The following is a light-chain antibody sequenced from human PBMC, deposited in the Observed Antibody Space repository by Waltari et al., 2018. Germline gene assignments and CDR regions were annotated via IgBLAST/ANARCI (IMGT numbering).Light chain of an antibody. CDR2: RAS. CDR1: PRIGSS. V-gene: IGKV3-15*01. CDR3: QQYNNWPPGT. Sequence: ETVVTQSPATLSVSPGERATLSCTTTPRIGSSLAWYQQKPGQAPRLLLYRASTRATGIPDRFSGSGSETEFTLTISSLQSEDFAVYYCQQYNNWPPGTFGQGTKVEI. J-gene: IGKJ1*01.